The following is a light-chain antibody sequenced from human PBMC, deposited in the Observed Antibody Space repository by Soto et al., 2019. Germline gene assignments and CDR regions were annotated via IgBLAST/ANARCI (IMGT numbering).Light chain of an antibody. V-gene: IGKV1-39*01. CDR1: QSIYTY. Sequence: DVQMTQSPSSLSASVGDRVTITCRASQSIYTYLHWYRQRPGSAPNLLVFAASALHSGVPSRFSGSGYGTNFTLTISNLQSEDFATYSCQQSYSPPVTFGGGTKVEIK. CDR2: AAS. J-gene: IGKJ4*01. CDR3: QQSYSPPVT.